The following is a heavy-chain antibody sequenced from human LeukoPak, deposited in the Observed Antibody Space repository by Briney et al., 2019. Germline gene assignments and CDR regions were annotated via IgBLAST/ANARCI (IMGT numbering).Heavy chain of an antibody. CDR1: GGSVSSDNYS. CDR3: AREKIGYYDGSGRGWFDP. CDR2: VYTSGST. Sequence: SETLSLTCTVSGGSVSSDNYSWSWIRQPAGKGLEWIGRVYTSGSTNYNPSLKSRVTISVDTSKKQFSLKLSSVTAADTAVYYCAREKIGYYDGSGRGWFDPWGQGTLVTVSS. D-gene: IGHD3-22*01. J-gene: IGHJ5*02. V-gene: IGHV4-61*02.